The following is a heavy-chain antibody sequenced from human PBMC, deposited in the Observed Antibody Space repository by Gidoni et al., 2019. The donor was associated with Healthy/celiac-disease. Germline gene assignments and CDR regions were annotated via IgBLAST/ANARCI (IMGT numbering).Heavy chain of an antibody. V-gene: IGHV4-34*01. CDR1: GGSFSYYY. J-gene: IGHJ5*02. CDR2: INHSGST. Sequence: QVQLQQWSAGLLKPSETLSLTCAVYGGSFSYYYWSWIRQPPGKGLEWIGEINHSGSTNYNPSLKSRVTISLDTSKNQFSLNLSSVTAEDTAVYYCAREEGPDPWGQGTLVTVSS. CDR3: AREEGPDP.